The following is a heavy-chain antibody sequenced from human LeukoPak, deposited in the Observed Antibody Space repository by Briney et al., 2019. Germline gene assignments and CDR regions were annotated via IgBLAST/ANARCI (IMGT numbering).Heavy chain of an antibody. D-gene: IGHD3-10*01. Sequence: GASVKVSCKASGYTFTSYYMHWVRQAPGQGLEWMGIINPSGGSTSYAQKFQGRATMTRDMSTSTVYMELSSLRSEDTAVYYCAREAYDSGSFRTDYYYMDVWVKGTTVTISS. CDR1: GYTFTSYY. CDR2: INPSGGST. V-gene: IGHV1-46*01. CDR3: AREAYDSGSFRTDYYYMDV. J-gene: IGHJ6*03.